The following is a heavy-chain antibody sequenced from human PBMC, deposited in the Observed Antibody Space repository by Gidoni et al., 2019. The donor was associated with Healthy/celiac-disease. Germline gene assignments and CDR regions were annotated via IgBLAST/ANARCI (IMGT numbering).Heavy chain of an antibody. J-gene: IGHJ4*02. D-gene: IGHD6-19*01. V-gene: IGHV3-21*01. Sequence: EVQLVESGGGLVKPGGSLRLSCAASGFTFSSYSMNWVRQAPGKGLEWVSSISSSSSYIYYADSVKGRFTISRDNAKNSLYLQMNSLRAEDTAVYYCARGRYSSGWYDYWGQGTLVTVSS. CDR3: ARGRYSSGWYDY. CDR2: ISSSSSYI. CDR1: GFTFSSYS.